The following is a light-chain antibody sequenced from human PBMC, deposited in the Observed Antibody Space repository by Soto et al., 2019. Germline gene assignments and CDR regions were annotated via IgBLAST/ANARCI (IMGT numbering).Light chain of an antibody. CDR1: QSLLHSNGYNY. V-gene: IGKV2-28*01. CDR3: MQALQTPLT. Sequence: IVMTQSPLSLPVTPGEPASISCRSSQSLLHSNGYNYLDWYLQKPGQSPQLLIYLGSNRASGVPDMFSGSGSGTDFTLKISRVEAEDVGVYYCMQALQTPLTFGQGTKVEIK. CDR2: LGS. J-gene: IGKJ1*01.